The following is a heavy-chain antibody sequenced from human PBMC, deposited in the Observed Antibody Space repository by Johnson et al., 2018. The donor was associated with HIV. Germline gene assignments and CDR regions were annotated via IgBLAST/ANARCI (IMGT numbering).Heavy chain of an antibody. V-gene: IGHV3-15*01. Sequence: VQLVESGGGLVQPGGSLRLSCAASGFTFSNAWMNWVRQAPGKGLEWIGRIKSKTDGGTTDYAAPVKGRFTISRDNSKNTLYLQMNSLRAEDTAVYYCARDHVIGPSFDAFDIWGQGTMVTVSS. CDR3: ARDHVIGPSFDAFDI. J-gene: IGHJ3*02. CDR1: GFTFSNAW. D-gene: IGHD3-22*01. CDR2: IKSKTDGGTT.